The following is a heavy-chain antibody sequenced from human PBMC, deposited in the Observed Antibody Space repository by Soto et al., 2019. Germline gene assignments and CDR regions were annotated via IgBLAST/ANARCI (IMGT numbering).Heavy chain of an antibody. CDR2: ISGSGGST. D-gene: IGHD3-22*01. CDR1: GFTFSSYA. CDR3: AKVSVYYDSSGYGMDV. Sequence: LRLSCAASGFTFSSYAMSWVRQAPGKGLEWVSAISGSGGSTYYADSVKGRFTISRDNSKNTLYLQMNSLRAEDTAVYYCAKVSVYYDSSGYGMDVWGQGTTVTVSS. V-gene: IGHV3-23*01. J-gene: IGHJ6*02.